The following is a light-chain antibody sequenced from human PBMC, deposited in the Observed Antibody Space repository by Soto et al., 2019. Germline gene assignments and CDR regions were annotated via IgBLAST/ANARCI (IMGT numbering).Light chain of an antibody. CDR1: QSVSSN. Sequence: EIVLTQSTATLSVSPGESATLSCGASQSVSSNLAWHQQKPGQAPRILMYDASTRATSISARFSGSGSGTEFTLTISSLQSEDFAVYYCQQYHNWPITFGQGTRLEI. V-gene: IGKV3-15*01. J-gene: IGKJ5*01. CDR3: QQYHNWPIT. CDR2: DAS.